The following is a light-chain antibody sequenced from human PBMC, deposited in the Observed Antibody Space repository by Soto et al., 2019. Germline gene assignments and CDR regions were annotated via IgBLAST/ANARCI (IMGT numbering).Light chain of an antibody. Sequence: DIQMTQHPSSLSASVGDRVTITCRASQSISSYLNWYPQKPGKAPKLLIYAASSLQSGVPSRFSGSGSGTNFTLTISSLQPEDFATYNCQQSYSTPFTFGPGTKVDIK. CDR1: QSISSY. CDR3: QQSYSTPFT. V-gene: IGKV1-39*01. J-gene: IGKJ3*01. CDR2: AAS.